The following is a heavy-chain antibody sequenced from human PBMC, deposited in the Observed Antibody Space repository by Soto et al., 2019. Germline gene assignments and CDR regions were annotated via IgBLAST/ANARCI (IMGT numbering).Heavy chain of an antibody. D-gene: IGHD3-22*01. CDR3: AKDYYDSSGYYPPALLFDY. CDR2: INAGNGNT. Sequence: ASVKVSCKASGYTFTSYAMHWVRQAPGQRLEWMGWINAGNGNTKYSQKFQGRVTITRDTSTSTAYMELSSLRSEDTAVYYCAKDYYDSSGYYPPALLFDYWGQGTLVTVSS. V-gene: IGHV1-3*01. CDR1: GYTFTSYA. J-gene: IGHJ4*02.